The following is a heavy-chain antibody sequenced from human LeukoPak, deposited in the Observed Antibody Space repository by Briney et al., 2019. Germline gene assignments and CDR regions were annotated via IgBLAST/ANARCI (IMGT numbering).Heavy chain of an antibody. CDR1: GYTFTSYA. J-gene: IGHJ4*02. Sequence: ASVKVPCKASGYTFTSYAMNWVRQAPGQGLEWMGWINTNTGNPTYAQGFTGRFVFSLDTSVSTAYLQISSLKAEDTAVYYCARGFELNYYGFDDYWGQGTLVTVSS. V-gene: IGHV7-4-1*02. D-gene: IGHD3-10*01. CDR3: ARGFELNYYGFDDY. CDR2: INTNTGNP.